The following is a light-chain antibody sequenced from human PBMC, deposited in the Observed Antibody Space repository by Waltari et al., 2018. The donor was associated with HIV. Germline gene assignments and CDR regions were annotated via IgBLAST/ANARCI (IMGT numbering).Light chain of an antibody. CDR3: QSSDSTLSGSV. J-gene: IGLJ2*01. Sequence: QSVLTQPPSVSGAPGQRVTLSCTGSRSNIRPPEVPWNQQLPGTAPRLLIYNTNSRPSGVPDRFSGSKSGTSASLAINGLQAEDEADYYCQSSDSTLSGSVFGGGTKLTVL. CDR2: NTN. V-gene: IGLV1-40*01. CDR1: RSNIRPPE.